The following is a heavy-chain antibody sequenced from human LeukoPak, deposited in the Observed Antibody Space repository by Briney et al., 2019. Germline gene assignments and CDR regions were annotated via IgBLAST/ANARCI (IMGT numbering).Heavy chain of an antibody. CDR3: ARMAAAGTYYYYYGMDV. D-gene: IGHD6-13*01. CDR1: GYSFTSYW. J-gene: IGHJ6*02. V-gene: IGHV5-51*01. Sequence: GESLKISCKGSGYSFTSYWIGWVRQMPGKGLEWMGIIYPGDSDTRYSPSFQGQVTISADKSISTACLQWSSLKASDTAMYYCARMAAAGTYYYYYGMDVWGQGTTVTVSS. CDR2: IYPGDSDT.